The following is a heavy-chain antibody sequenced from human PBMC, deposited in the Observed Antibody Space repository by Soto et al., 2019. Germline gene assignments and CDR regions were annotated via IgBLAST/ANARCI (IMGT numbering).Heavy chain of an antibody. Sequence: SVKVSCKASGGTFSSYAISWVRQAPGQGLEWMGGIIPIFGTANCAQKFQGRVTITADESTSTAYMELSSLRSEDTAVYYCARGLNYYDTSLDIWGQGTMVTVSS. J-gene: IGHJ3*02. D-gene: IGHD3-22*01. V-gene: IGHV1-69*13. CDR3: ARGLNYYDTSLDI. CDR1: GGTFSSYA. CDR2: IIPIFGTA.